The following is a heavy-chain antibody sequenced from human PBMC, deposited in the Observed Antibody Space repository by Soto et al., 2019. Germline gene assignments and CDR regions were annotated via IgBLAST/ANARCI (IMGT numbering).Heavy chain of an antibody. CDR3: ARVGVVVTAPDY. Sequence: QVQLVQSGAEEKKPGASVKVSCKASGYTFTSYAMHWVRQAPGQRLEWMGWINAGNGNTKYSQKFQGRVTITRDTSASTAYMEMRSLRSEDTAVYYCARVGVVVTAPDYWGQGTLVTVSS. CDR2: INAGNGNT. D-gene: IGHD2-21*02. V-gene: IGHV1-3*05. CDR1: GYTFTSYA. J-gene: IGHJ4*02.